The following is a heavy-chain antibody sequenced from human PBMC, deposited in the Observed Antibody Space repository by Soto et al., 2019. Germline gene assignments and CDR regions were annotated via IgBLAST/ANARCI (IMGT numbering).Heavy chain of an antibody. V-gene: IGHV3-53*01. CDR3: ASRGNSEYYYYSGMDV. D-gene: IGHD2-21*02. CDR2: IYSGGST. CDR1: GFTVSSNY. Sequence: PGGSLRLSSAASGFTVSSNYMSWVRQAPGKGLEWVSVIYSGGSTYYADSVKGRFTISRDNSKNTLYLQMNSLRAEDTAVYYCASRGNSEYYYYSGMDVWGQGTTVTVSS. J-gene: IGHJ6*02.